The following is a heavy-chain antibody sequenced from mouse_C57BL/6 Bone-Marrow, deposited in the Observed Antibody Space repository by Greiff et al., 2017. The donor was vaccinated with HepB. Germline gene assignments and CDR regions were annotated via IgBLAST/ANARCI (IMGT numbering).Heavy chain of an antibody. CDR1: GYSFTDYN. J-gene: IGHJ2*01. Sequence: VQLQQSGPELVKPGASVKISCKASGYSFTDYNMNWVKQSNGKSLEWIGVINPNYGTTSYNQKFKGKAPLTVDQSSSTSYSQLNSLTSEDSAVYYCARGFITTVVATPYFDYWGQGTTLTVSS. V-gene: IGHV1-39*01. CDR3: ARGFITTVVATPYFDY. D-gene: IGHD1-1*01. CDR2: INPNYGTT.